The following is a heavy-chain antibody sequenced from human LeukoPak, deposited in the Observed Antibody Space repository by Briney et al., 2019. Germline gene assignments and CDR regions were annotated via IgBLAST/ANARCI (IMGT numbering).Heavy chain of an antibody. CDR1: GFTFSSYA. D-gene: IGHD2/OR15-2a*01. V-gene: IGHV3-23*01. CDR3: AKDSAKKYDDY. CDR2: ISGSDGST. Sequence: GGSLRLSCAASGFTFSSYAMSWVRQAPGKGLEWVSGISGSDGSTNYADSVKGRFTISRENSKNTLYLQMNILRAEDTAVYYCAKDSAKKYDDYWGQGTLVTVSS. J-gene: IGHJ4*02.